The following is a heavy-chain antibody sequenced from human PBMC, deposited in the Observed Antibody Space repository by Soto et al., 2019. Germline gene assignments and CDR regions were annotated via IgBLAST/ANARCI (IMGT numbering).Heavy chain of an antibody. V-gene: IGHV3-48*02. Sequence: PGGSLRLSSIASGFTLSISSMNCVRPPPGKGLEWISFINSGSDTIYYGDSVKGRFTISRDNAKNALYLQMNSLRDDDTAVYYCARPHLDRPTYYGLDVWGQGTTVP. CDR2: INSGSDTI. J-gene: IGHJ6*02. CDR1: GFTLSISS. D-gene: IGHD3-16*01. CDR3: ARPHLDRPTYYGLDV.